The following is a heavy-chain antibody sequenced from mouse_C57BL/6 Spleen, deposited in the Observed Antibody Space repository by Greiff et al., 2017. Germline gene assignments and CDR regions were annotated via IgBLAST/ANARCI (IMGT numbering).Heavy chain of an antibody. CDR3: AIYYYYDGYFDY. CDR2: INPNNGGT. CDR1: GYTFTDYN. V-gene: IGHV1-22*01. Sequence: VQLKESGPELVKPGASVKMSCKASGYTFTDYNMHWVKQSHGKSLEWIGYINPNNGGTSYNQKFKGKATLTVNKSSSTAYMELRSLTSEDSAVYYCAIYYYYDGYFDYWGQGTTLTVSS. D-gene: IGHD2-4*01. J-gene: IGHJ2*01.